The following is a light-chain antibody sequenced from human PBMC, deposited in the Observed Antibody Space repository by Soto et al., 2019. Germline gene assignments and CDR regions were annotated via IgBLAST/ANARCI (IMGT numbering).Light chain of an antibody. Sequence: QSALTQPASVSGSPGQSITISCTGTSSDVGAYNYVSWYQQHPGKAPKLMIYDVSYRPSGVSNRFSGSKSGNTASLTISGVQAEDEAVYFCSSYTTGRTQVFGGGTKVTVL. CDR3: SSYTTGRTQV. V-gene: IGLV2-14*01. J-gene: IGLJ3*02. CDR1: SSDVGAYNY. CDR2: DVS.